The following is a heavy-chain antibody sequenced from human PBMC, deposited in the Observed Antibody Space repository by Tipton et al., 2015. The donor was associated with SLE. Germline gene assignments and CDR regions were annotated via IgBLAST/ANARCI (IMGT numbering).Heavy chain of an antibody. D-gene: IGHD3-16*01. CDR1: NGSISSSGYF. CDR3: ARGIMGDHDY. Sequence: LRLSCTVSNGSISSSGYFWSWIRQDPGRGLEWIGYIHHTGTTYYNPSLKSRVTVSIDTSKNQFSLNLASVTAADTAVYYCARGIMGDHDYWGQGTLVTVSS. V-gene: IGHV4-31*02. J-gene: IGHJ4*02. CDR2: IHHTGTT.